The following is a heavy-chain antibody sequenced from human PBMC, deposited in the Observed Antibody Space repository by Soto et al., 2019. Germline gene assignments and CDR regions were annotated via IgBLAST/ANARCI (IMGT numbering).Heavy chain of an antibody. Sequence: PGGSLRLSCAASGFTFSSYAMSWVRQATGKGLEWVSAISGSGGSTYYADSVKGLFTISRDNSKNTLYLQMNSLRAEDTAAYYCAKDAGSGCVRTKLVFDYWGQGTLVTVYS. CDR3: AKDAGSGCVRTKLVFDY. CDR2: ISGSGGST. V-gene: IGHV3-23*01. CDR1: GFTFSSYA. J-gene: IGHJ4*02. D-gene: IGHD6-19*01.